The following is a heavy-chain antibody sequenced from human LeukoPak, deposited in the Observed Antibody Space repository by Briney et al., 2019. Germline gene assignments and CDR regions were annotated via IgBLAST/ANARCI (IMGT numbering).Heavy chain of an antibody. CDR1: GFTFSSYW. Sequence: GGSLRLSCAASGFTFSSYWMSWVRQAPGKGLEWVANIKQDGSEKYYVDSVKGRFTISRDNAKNSLYLQMNSLRAEDTAVYYCARALLLGSYCSGGSCYQEDAFDIWGQGTMVTVSS. CDR3: ARALLLGSYCSGGSCYQEDAFDI. V-gene: IGHV3-7*01. CDR2: IKQDGSEK. D-gene: IGHD2-15*01. J-gene: IGHJ3*02.